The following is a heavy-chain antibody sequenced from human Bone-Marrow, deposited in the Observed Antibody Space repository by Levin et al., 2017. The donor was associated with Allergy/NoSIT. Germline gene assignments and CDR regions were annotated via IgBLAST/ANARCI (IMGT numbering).Heavy chain of an antibody. Sequence: SETLSLTCTVSGDSISSGRYYWAWIRQPPGKGLEWIGNIYYSGSTYYKSSLKTRLNMSVDTSKNQFSLRLDSVTVADTAVYYCASLDGSSGYSTSGGLDFWGPGTLVTVSS. J-gene: IGHJ4*02. CDR1: GDSISSGRYY. CDR3: ASLDGSSGYSTSGGLDF. CDR2: IYYSGST. V-gene: IGHV4-39*07. D-gene: IGHD3-22*01.